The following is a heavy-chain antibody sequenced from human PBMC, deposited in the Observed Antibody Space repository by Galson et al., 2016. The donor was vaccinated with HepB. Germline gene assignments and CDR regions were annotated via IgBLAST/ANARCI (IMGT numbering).Heavy chain of an antibody. Sequence: SLRLSCAASGFTFSGYGMHWVRRAPGKGLEWVAADSMDGRRKFYADSVKGRFTISRDNSNNILFLQMSSLRADDTAVYFCAKRHEYCPPVGCSVDYWGQGTLVSVSS. J-gene: IGHJ4*02. CDR3: AKRHEYCPPVGCSVDY. V-gene: IGHV3-30*18. D-gene: IGHD2/OR15-2a*01. CDR1: GFTFSGYG. CDR2: DSMDGRRK.